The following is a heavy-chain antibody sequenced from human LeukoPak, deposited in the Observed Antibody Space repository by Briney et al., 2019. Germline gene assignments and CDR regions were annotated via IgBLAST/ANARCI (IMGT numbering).Heavy chain of an antibody. CDR1: GGSVSSGGYY. J-gene: IGHJ3*02. Sequence: SETLSLTCTVSGGSVSSGGYYWSWIRQHPGKGLEWIGYIYYSGSTYYNPSLRSRVTISVDTSKNQFSLKLSSVTAADTAVYFCARRRVVVASTDGASGAFDIWGQGTMVTVSS. CDR3: ARRRVVVASTDGASGAFDI. D-gene: IGHD2-15*01. V-gene: IGHV4-31*03. CDR2: IYYSGST.